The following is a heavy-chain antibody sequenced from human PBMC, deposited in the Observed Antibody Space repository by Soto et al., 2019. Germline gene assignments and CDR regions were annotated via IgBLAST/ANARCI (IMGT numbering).Heavy chain of an antibody. CDR3: ASRFLVSDAFDI. J-gene: IGHJ3*02. D-gene: IGHD3-3*01. CDR2: VYAGGST. CDR1: GFTVRNNL. Sequence: EVQLVETGGGLIQPGGSLRLSCAASGFTVRNNLMTWVRQAPGKGLEWVSVVYAGGSTYYADSVKGRFTISRDISRNSLYLQMDGLRADDTAVYYCASRFLVSDAFDIWGQGTMVAVSS. V-gene: IGHV3-53*02.